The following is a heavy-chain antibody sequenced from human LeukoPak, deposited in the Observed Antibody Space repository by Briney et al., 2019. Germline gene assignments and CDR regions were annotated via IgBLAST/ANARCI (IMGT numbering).Heavy chain of an antibody. CDR3: ARRNSYGSLPNIYGMDV. J-gene: IGHJ6*02. D-gene: IGHD5-18*01. CDR1: GYSLTTYW. CDR2: IYPGDSDT. V-gene: IGHV5-51*01. Sequence: GGSLKISCKGSGYSLTTYWIGWVRQMPGKGLEWMGIIYPGDSDTRYSPSFQGQVTISADKSISTAYLQWSSLKASDTAMYYCARRNSYGSLPNIYGMDVWGQGTTVTVSS.